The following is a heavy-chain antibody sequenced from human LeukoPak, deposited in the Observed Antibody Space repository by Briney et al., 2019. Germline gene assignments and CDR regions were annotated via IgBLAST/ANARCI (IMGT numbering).Heavy chain of an antibody. CDR3: ARVHSNYYDSIYLTRARRSRSHFDY. CDR2: IYHSGST. CDR1: GYSISSGYY. V-gene: IGHV4-38-2*02. J-gene: IGHJ4*02. D-gene: IGHD3-22*01. Sequence: PSETLSLTCTVSGYSISSGYYWGWIRQPPGKGLEWIGSIYHSGSTYYNPSLKSRVTISVDKSKNHFSLRLSSVTAADTAVYYCARVHSNYYDSIYLTRARRSRSHFDYWGQGTLVTVSS.